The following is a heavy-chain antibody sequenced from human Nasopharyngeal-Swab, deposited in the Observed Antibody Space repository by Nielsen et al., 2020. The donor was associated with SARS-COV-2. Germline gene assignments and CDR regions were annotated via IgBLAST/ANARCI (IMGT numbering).Heavy chain of an antibody. D-gene: IGHD6-6*01. CDR2: ISWNSGSI. CDR3: ASLSGSSSAYYYYMDV. CDR1: GFTFDDYA. Sequence: SLKISCAASGFTFDDYAMHWVPQAPGKGLEWVSGISWNSGSIGYADSVKGRFAISRDNAKNSLYLQMNSLRAEDTALYYCASLSGSSSAYYYYMDVWGKGTTVTVSS. V-gene: IGHV3-9*01. J-gene: IGHJ6*03.